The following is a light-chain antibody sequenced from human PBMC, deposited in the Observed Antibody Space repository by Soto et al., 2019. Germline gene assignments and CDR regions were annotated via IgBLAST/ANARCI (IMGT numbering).Light chain of an antibody. CDR2: NNL. Sequence: QSVLTQPPSVSGAPGQRVTISCTGSSSNFGAGYEVHWYKQVPGAAPTLVIFNNLNRPSGVPERFSGSKSGTSASLVISGLQAEHEADYYCQSFDSSLRVYVFGSGTKLPVL. J-gene: IGLJ1*01. V-gene: IGLV1-40*01. CDR3: QSFDSSLRVYV. CDR1: SSNFGAGYE.